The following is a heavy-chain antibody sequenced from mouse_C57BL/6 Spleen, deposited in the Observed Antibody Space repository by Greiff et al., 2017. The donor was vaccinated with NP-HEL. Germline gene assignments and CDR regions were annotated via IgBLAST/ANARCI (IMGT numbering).Heavy chain of an antibody. J-gene: IGHJ4*01. CDR3: ARPYDGYLYAMDY. D-gene: IGHD2-3*01. V-gene: IGHV5-17*01. CDR2: ISSGSSTI. Sequence: EVHLVESGGGLVKPGGSLKLSCAASGFTFSDYGMHWVRQAPEKGLEWVAYISSGSSTIYYADTVTGRFTISRDNAKNTLFLQMTSLRSEDTAMYYCARPYDGYLYAMDYWGQGTSVTVSS. CDR1: GFTFSDYG.